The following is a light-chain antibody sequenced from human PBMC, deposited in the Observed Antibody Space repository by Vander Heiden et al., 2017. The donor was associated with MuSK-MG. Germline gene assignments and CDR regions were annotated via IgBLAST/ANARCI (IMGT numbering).Light chain of an antibody. CDR3: QQYNNWPLT. V-gene: IGKV3-15*01. Sequence: EIVMTQSPATLSVSPGERATLPCRASQSVSSNLAWYQQKPGQAPRLLIYGASTRATGIPARFSGSGSGTEFTLTISSLQSEDFAVDYCQQYNNWPLTFGQGTKVEIK. CDR2: GAS. J-gene: IGKJ1*01. CDR1: QSVSSN.